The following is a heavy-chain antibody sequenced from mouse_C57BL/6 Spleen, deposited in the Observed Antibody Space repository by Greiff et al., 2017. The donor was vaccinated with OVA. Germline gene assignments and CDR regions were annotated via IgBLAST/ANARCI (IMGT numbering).Heavy chain of an antibody. D-gene: IGHD1-1*01. CDR3: ARRATVVAEGDY. CDR2: IYPGDGDT. CDR1: GYAFSSSW. V-gene: IGHV1-82*01. Sequence: QVQLQQSGPELVKPGASVKIPCKASGYAFSSSWMNWVKQRPGKGLEWIGRIYPGDGDTNYNGKFKGKATLTADKSSSTAYMQLSSLTSEDSAVYFCARRATVVAEGDYWGQGTTLTVSS. J-gene: IGHJ2*01.